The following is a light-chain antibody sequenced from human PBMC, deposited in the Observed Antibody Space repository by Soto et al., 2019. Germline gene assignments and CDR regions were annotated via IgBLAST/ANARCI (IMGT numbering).Light chain of an antibody. V-gene: IGKV1-33*01. J-gene: IGKJ5*01. CDR2: DAS. Sequence: GDGVTITCPASQDISNYLSWYHHKAGKAPKLLIYDASESEKGVPGRFSGSGSGTDFTLTIISLQPEDFGTYYCQQYDSLPITFGQGTRLEIK. CDR1: QDISNY. CDR3: QQYDSLPIT.